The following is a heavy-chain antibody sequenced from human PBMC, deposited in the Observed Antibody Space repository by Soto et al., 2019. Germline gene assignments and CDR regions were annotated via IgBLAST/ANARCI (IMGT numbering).Heavy chain of an antibody. CDR3: ARGTYCSGDCFPGHISKWFFDL. J-gene: IGHJ2*01. V-gene: IGHV3-30-3*01. Sequence: QVQLVESGGGVVQPGRSLRLSCAASGFTFSDHSMHWVRQVPGKGLEWVAVVSYDGSNKYYAGSVRGRFTISRDNAKTTMYLQMNSLRPEDTADYYCARGTYCSGDCFPGHISKWFFDLWGRGTLVIVSS. CDR2: VSYDGSNK. CDR1: GFTFSDHS. D-gene: IGHD2-21*02.